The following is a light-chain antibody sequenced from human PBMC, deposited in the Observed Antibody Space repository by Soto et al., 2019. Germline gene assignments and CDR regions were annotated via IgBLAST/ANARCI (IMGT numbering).Light chain of an antibody. J-gene: IGKJ2*01. Sequence: EIVLTQSPDTLSLSPGERATLSCRASQSVSSNLAWYQQKPGQAPRLLIYGASTRATGIPARFSGSGSGTEFTLTISSLQSEDFAIYYCQQYDIWPPYTFGQGTKVDIK. V-gene: IGKV3-15*01. CDR3: QQYDIWPPYT. CDR1: QSVSSN. CDR2: GAS.